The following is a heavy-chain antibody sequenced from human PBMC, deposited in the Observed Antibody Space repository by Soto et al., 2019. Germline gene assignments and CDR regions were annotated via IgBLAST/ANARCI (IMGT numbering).Heavy chain of an antibody. CDR1: GGTFSSYA. J-gene: IGHJ5*02. V-gene: IGHV1-69*13. CDR2: IIPIFGTA. Sequence: WASVKVSCKASGGTFSSYAISWVRQAPGQGLEWMGGIIPIFGTANYAQKFQGRVTITADESTSTAYMELSSLRSEDTAVYYCARSRTGTSWFDPWGQGTLVTVSS. CDR3: ARSRTGTSWFDP. D-gene: IGHD1-7*01.